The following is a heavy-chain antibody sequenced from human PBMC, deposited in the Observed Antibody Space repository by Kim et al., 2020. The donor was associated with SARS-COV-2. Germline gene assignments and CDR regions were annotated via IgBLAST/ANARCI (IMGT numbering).Heavy chain of an antibody. J-gene: IGHJ5*02. D-gene: IGHD3-10*01. CDR1: GGSISSGGYY. CDR2: IYYSGST. V-gene: IGHV4-31*03. CDR3: ARGLRFVELLFFQSWFDP. Sequence: SETMSLTCTVSGGSISSGGYYWSWIRRHPGKGLEWIGYIYYSGSTYYNPSLKSRFTISVDTSKNQFSLKLSSVTAADTAVYYCARGLRFVELLFFQSWFDPWGQGTLVTVSS.